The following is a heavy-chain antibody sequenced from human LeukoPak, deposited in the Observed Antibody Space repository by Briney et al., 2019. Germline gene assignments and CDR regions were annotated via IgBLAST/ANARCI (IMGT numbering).Heavy chain of an antibody. D-gene: IGHD3-22*01. V-gene: IGHV1-69*05. CDR1: GGTFSSYA. CDR3: AREERDYYDSSGYYPRFDY. Sequence: SVKVSCKASGGTFSSYAISWVRQAPGQGLEWMGGIIPIFGTANYAQKFQGRVTITTDESTSTAYMELSSLRSEDTAVYYCAREERDYYDSSGYYPRFDYWGQGTLVTVSS. CDR2: IIPIFGTA. J-gene: IGHJ4*02.